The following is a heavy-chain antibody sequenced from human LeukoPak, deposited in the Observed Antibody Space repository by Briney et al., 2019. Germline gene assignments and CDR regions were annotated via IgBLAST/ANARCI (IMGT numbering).Heavy chain of an antibody. CDR1: GFTFSSYG. CDR2: IRYDGSNK. V-gene: IGHV3-30*02. D-gene: IGHD2-2*01. CDR3: AKDLRRYCSSTSCYYGAFDI. J-gene: IGHJ3*02. Sequence: GGSLRLSSAASGFTFSSYGMHWVRQAPGKGLEWVAFIRYDGSNKYYADSVKGRFTISRDNSKNTLYLQMNSLRAEDTAVYYCAKDLRRYCSSTSCYYGAFDIWGQGTMVTVSS.